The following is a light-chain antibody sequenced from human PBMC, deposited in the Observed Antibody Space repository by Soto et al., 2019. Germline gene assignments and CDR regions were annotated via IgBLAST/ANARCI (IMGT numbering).Light chain of an antibody. CDR2: EVT. V-gene: IGLV2-8*01. CDR3: SSYAASNNFYFV. J-gene: IGLJ3*02. CDR1: SSDVGGYNY. Sequence: HSVLTQPPSASGFPGQSVTISCTGTSSDVGGYNYVSWYQQYPGRAPKLMIYEVTKRPSGVPDRFSGSKPGNTASLTVSGLQAEDEADYYCSSYAASNNFYFVFGGGTKVTVL.